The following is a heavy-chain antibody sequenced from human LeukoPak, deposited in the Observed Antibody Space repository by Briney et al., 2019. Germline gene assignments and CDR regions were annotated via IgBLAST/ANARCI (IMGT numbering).Heavy chain of an antibody. CDR2: ITDSGST. CDR3: ARGGSNYDLLTGSYYFDF. J-gene: IGHJ4*02. D-gene: IGHD3-9*01. V-gene: IGHV4-59*01. Sequence: TSVNLSLTCAVSGGSTRSYYWSWIRQPPGKGLEWIGYITDSGSTKYNRSLESRVTISVDTSKNQFSLKLTSVTAADTAVYYCARGGSNYDLLTGSYYFDFWGQATLVTV. CDR1: GGSTRSYY.